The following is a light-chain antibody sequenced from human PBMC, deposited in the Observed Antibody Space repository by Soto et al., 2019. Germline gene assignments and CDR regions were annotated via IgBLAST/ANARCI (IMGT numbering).Light chain of an antibody. CDR3: QQYDNSAPLS. CDR1: QSVRSSY. J-gene: IGKJ4*01. V-gene: IGKV3D-20*01. Sequence: EIVLTQSPVTLSLSPGDRATLSCGASQSVRSSYVAWYQQKAGLAPRLLIYDGSSRASGIPDRFSGSGSGTDIALTIGILEPEDVDVYYCQQYDNSAPLSFGGGTKVEMK. CDR2: DGS.